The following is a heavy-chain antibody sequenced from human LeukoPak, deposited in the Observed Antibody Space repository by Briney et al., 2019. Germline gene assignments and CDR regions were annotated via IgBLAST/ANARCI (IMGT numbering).Heavy chain of an antibody. V-gene: IGHV1-2*02. J-gene: IGHJ4*02. D-gene: IGHD3-16*01. Sequence: ASVKVSCKASGYIFTDYYIHWVRQAPGQGLEWMGWINPNSGGTSYAQRFQGRVTISVDTSKNQFSLKLSSVTAADTAVYYCASRSLDGDYFDYWGQGTLVTVSS. CDR2: INPNSGGT. CDR3: ASRSLDGDYFDY. CDR1: GYIFTDYY.